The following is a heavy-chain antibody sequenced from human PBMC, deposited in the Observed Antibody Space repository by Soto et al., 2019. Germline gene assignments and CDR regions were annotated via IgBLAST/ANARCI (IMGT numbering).Heavy chain of an antibody. CDR1: GGSISSGNYY. Sequence: SGTLSLTCSVSGGSISSGNYYWGCIRQSPGKGLEWIGSIYYSGSTYHNPSLKTRVTISVDTSKNQFSLSLSSVAAPDTAVYYCARSGPIVATAGPAWAFEISGGGTLVTV. D-gene: IGHD2-21*02. CDR2: IYYSGST. J-gene: IGHJ3*02. CDR3: ARSGPIVATAGPAWAFEI. V-gene: IGHV4-39*01.